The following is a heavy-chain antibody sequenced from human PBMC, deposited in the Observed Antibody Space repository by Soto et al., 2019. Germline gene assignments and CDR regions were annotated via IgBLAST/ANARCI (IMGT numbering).Heavy chain of an antibody. CDR2: IYYSGST. CDR3: ARHSSIFYYFDY. CDR1: GGSISSYY. D-gene: IGHD3-9*01. V-gene: IGHV4-59*08. Sequence: XETLCLTCPVSGGSISSYYWSWIWQPPGKGLEWIGYIYYSGSTNYNPSLKSRVTISVDTSKNQFSLKLSSVTAADTAVYYCARHSSIFYYFDYWGQGTLVTVS. J-gene: IGHJ4*02.